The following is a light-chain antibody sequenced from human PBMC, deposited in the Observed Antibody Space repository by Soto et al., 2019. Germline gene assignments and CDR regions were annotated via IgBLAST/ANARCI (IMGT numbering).Light chain of an antibody. J-gene: IGLJ1*01. Sequence: QSALTQPASVFGSPGQSITFSCTGTSSDVGGYNFVSWYQQHPGKAPKLMIYEVSSRPSGVSNRFSGSKSGNTASLTISGLQPEDEADDYCSSYTTSTTVVFGTGTKVTVL. CDR3: SSYTTSTTVV. CDR2: EVS. V-gene: IGLV2-14*03. CDR1: SSDVGGYNF.